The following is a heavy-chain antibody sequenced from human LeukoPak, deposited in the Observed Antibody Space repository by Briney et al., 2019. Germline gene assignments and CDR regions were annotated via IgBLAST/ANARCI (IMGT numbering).Heavy chain of an antibody. D-gene: IGHD3-3*01. V-gene: IGHV3-43*01. Sequence: GGSLRLSCEASGFTFEDHTMHWVRQAPGKGLEWVALINWKGDITSYVDSVKGRFTISRDNSKNSLYLQLNSLRAEDTAVYYCARDMRDGMDYDFWSGYYRGHYFNYWGQGTLVTVSS. J-gene: IGHJ4*02. CDR1: GFTFEDHT. CDR2: INWKGDIT. CDR3: ARDMRDGMDYDFWSGYYRGHYFNY.